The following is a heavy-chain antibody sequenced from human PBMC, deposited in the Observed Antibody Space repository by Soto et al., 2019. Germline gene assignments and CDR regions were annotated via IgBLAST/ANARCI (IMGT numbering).Heavy chain of an antibody. CDR1: GYSFTSYW. CDR2: IDPSDSYT. D-gene: IGHD6-25*01. J-gene: IGHJ6*02. CDR3: AGSVSSGYGMDV. V-gene: IGHV5-10-1*01. Sequence: GESLKISCXGSGYSFTSYWISWVRQMPGKGLEWMGRIDPSDSYTNYSPSFQGHVTISADKSISTAYLQWSSLKASDTAMYYCAGSVSSGYGMDVWGQGTTVTVSS.